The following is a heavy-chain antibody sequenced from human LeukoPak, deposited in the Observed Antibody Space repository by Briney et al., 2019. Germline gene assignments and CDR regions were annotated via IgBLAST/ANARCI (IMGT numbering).Heavy chain of an antibody. CDR2: ISGSGGST. J-gene: IGHJ4*02. V-gene: IGHV3-23*01. CDR1: GFTFSTYS. D-gene: IGHD5-18*01. Sequence: GGSLRLACVASGFTFSTYSMDWVRQAPGKGLEWVSAISGSGGSTYYADSVKGRFTISRDNSKNTLYLQMNSLRAEDTAVYYCASIKTAMALAYYWGQGTLVTVSS. CDR3: ASIKTAMALAYY.